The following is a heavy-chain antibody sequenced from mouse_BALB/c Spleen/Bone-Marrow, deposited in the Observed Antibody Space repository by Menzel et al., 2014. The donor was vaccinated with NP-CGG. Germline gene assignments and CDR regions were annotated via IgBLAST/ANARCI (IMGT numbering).Heavy chain of an antibody. CDR2: INPSNGRT. D-gene: IGHD4-1*01. CDR1: GYTLTSYW. V-gene: IGHV1S81*02. CDR3: ARDWDEAYYFDY. J-gene: IGHJ2*01. Sequence: QVQLQQSGAELVKPGASVKLSCKASGYTLTSYWMHWVKQRPGQGLEWIGEINPSNGRTNYNEKFKSKATLTVDKSSSTAYMQLSSLTSEDSAVYYCARDWDEAYYFDYWGQGTTLTVSS.